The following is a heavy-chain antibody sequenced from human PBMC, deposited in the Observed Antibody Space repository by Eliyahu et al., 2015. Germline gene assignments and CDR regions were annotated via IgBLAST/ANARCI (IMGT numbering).Heavy chain of an antibody. D-gene: IGHD5-18*01. J-gene: IGHJ4*02. CDR1: GFTFGSYG. V-gene: IGHV3-30*02. Sequence: QVQLVESGGGVVQPGGSLRLSCAASGFTFGSYGMHWVRQAPGKGLEWVAFIRYDGSNKYYADSVKGRFTISRDNSKNTLYLQMNSLRAEDTAVYYCANHEVDTAMARDYWGQGTLVTVSS. CDR3: ANHEVDTAMARDY. CDR2: IRYDGSNK.